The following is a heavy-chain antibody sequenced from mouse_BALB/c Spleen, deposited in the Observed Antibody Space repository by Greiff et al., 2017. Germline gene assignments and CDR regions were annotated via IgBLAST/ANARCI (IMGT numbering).Heavy chain of an antibody. CDR3: ARPTVSHFDY. CDR1: GYTFTSYY. D-gene: IGHD1-1*01. CDR2: IYPGNVNT. Sequence: VQLVESGPELVKPGASVRISCKASGYTFTSYYIHWVKQRPGQGLEWIGWIYPGNVNTKYNEKFKGKATLTADKSSSTAYMQLSSLTSEDSAVYFCARPTVSHFDYWGQGTTLTVSS. J-gene: IGHJ2*01. V-gene: IGHV1S56*01.